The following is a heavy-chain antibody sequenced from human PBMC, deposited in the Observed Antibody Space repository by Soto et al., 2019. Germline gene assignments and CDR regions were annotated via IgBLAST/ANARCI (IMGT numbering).Heavy chain of an antibody. V-gene: IGHV4-31*03. D-gene: IGHD2-15*01. Sequence: QVQLQESGPGLVKPSQTLSLTCTVSGGSISSGGYYWSWIRQHPGKGLEWIGYIYYSGSTYYNPYLKSRVTISVDTSKNQFSLKLSSVTAADTAVYYCARDYGCSGGSCHSIGAFDIWGQGTMVTVSS. J-gene: IGHJ3*02. CDR3: ARDYGCSGGSCHSIGAFDI. CDR2: IYYSGST. CDR1: GGSISSGGYY.